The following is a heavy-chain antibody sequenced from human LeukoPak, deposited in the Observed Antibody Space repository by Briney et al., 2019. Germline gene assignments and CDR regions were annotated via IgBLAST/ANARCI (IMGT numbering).Heavy chain of an antibody. Sequence: GGSLRLSCATSGFIFSGYYMSWIRQAPGRGLEWVSYISGSGNDISYADSVKGRFTISRDNAKGSLYLQMNSLRAADTAVYYCGTHAGRTGSDDWGQGTLVTVSS. V-gene: IGHV3-11*01. J-gene: IGHJ4*02. D-gene: IGHD3/OR15-3a*01. CDR2: ISGSGNDI. CDR1: GFIFSGYY. CDR3: GTHAGRTGSDD.